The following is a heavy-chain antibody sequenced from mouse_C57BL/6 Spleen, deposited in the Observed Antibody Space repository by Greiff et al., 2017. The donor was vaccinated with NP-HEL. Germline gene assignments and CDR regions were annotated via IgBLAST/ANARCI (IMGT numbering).Heavy chain of an antibody. CDR3: ASENDYSYFDY. V-gene: IGHV3-6*01. CDR1: GYSITSGYY. Sequence: EVKLVESGPGLVKPSQSLSLTCSVTGYSITSGYYWNWIRQFPGNKLEWMGYISYDGSNNYNPSLKNRISITRDTSKNQFFLKLNSVTTEDTATYYCASENDYSYFDYWGQGTTLTVSS. D-gene: IGHD2-4*01. J-gene: IGHJ2*01. CDR2: ISYDGSN.